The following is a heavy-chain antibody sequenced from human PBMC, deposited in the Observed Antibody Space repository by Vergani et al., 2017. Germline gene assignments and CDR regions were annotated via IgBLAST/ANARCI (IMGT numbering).Heavy chain of an antibody. CDR1: GFTFSRYA. Sequence: EVQLLESGGGLVQPGGSLRLSCAASGFTFSRYAMSWVRQAPGKGLEWVSAISGRGGSTYYADSVKGRFTISRDNSKNTLYLQMNSLRAEDTAVYYCAKDPRLLWFGEVDYWGQGTLVTVSS. CDR2: ISGRGGST. J-gene: IGHJ4*02. CDR3: AKDPRLLWFGEVDY. D-gene: IGHD3-10*01. V-gene: IGHV3-23*01.